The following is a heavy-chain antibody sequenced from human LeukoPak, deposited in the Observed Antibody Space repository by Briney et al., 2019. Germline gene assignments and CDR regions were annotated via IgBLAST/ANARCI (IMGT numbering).Heavy chain of an antibody. V-gene: IGHV4-39*07. Sequence: PSETLSLTCTVSGDSISSSSYYWGWIRQPPGKGLEWIGSIYYSVTTYYNPSLKSRVTISVDTSKNQFSLKLSSVTAADTAVYYCARVKQRNFDYWGQGTLVTVSS. J-gene: IGHJ4*02. CDR2: IYYSVTT. CDR1: GDSISSSSYY. D-gene: IGHD6-13*01. CDR3: ARVKQRNFDY.